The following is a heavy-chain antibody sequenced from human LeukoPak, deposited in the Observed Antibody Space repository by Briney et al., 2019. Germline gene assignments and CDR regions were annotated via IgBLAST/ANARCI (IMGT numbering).Heavy chain of an antibody. CDR2: ISSSSSYI. CDR1: GFTFSSYS. D-gene: IGHD3-22*01. V-gene: IGHV3-21*01. CDR3: ARDSSGYGGKVY. J-gene: IGHJ4*02. Sequence: GGSLRLSCAASGFTFSSYSMNWVRQAPGKGLEWVSSISSSSSYIYYADSVKGRFTISKDNAKNSLYLQMNSLRAEDTAVYYCARDSSGYGGKVYWGQGTLVTVSS.